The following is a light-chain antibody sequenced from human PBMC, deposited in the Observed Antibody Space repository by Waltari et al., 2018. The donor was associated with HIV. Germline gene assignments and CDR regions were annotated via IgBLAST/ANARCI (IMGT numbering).Light chain of an antibody. CDR1: QTLLYASNNKNY. J-gene: IGKJ4*01. V-gene: IGKV4-1*01. Sequence: DILMTQSPDSLAVSLGERATINCQSRQTLLYASNNKNYLAWYQHKPGQPPKLLIYWASTRQSGVPDRFSGSGSGTNFTLTINNLQTDDVATYYCQQYYRTPLTFGGGTKVGLK. CDR3: QQYYRTPLT. CDR2: WAS.